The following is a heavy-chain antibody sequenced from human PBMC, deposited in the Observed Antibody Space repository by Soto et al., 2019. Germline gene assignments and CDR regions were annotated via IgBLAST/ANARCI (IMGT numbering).Heavy chain of an antibody. V-gene: IGHV3-23*01. J-gene: IGHJ4*02. Sequence: VGFLRLSCAASGFTFSSYAMSWVRQAPGKGLEWVSAISGSGGSTYYADSVKGRFTISRDNSKNTLYLQMNSLRAEDTAVYYCAKVTAVAGKVDYWGQGTLVPVSS. CDR3: AKVTAVAGKVDY. CDR1: GFTFSSYA. D-gene: IGHD6-19*01. CDR2: ISGSGGST.